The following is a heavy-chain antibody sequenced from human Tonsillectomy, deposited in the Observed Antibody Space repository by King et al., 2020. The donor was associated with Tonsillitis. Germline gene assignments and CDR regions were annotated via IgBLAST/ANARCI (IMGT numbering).Heavy chain of an antibody. CDR3: ARDSPPSLGMRDY. V-gene: IGHV1-69*12. CDR1: GGTFSSYT. J-gene: IGHJ4*02. CDR2: IIPIFGAA. Sequence: VQLVQSGAEVKKPGSSVKVSCKTSGGTFSSYTTSWVRQAPGQGLEWMGGIIPIFGAANYAQKFQGRVTITADESTSTAYMELSSLRSEDTAVYYCARDSPPSLGMRDYWGQGTLVTVSS. D-gene: IGHD3-16*01.